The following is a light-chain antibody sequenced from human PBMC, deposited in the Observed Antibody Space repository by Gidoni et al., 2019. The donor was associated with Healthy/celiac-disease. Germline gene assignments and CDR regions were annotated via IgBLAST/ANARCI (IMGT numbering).Light chain of an antibody. CDR1: QSVSSY. Sequence: EIVLTQSPATLSLSPGERATLSCTASQSVSSYLAWYQQKPGQAPRLLIYDASNRATGIPARFSGSGSGTDFTITISSLEPEDFAVYYCQQRSNWPWTFGQGTKVEIK. J-gene: IGKJ1*01. CDR2: DAS. CDR3: QQRSNWPWT. V-gene: IGKV3-11*01.